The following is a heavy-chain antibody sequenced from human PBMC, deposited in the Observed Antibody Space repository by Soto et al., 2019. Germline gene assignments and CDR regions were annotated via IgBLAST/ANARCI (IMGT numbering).Heavy chain of an antibody. CDR1: GFTFSSYA. J-gene: IGHJ5*02. CDR3: AKDGVVTPKLNNWFDP. V-gene: IGHV3-23*01. CDR2: ISGSGGST. D-gene: IGHD3-3*01. Sequence: HPGGSLRLSCAASGFTFSSYAMSWVRQAPGKGLEWVSAISGSGGSTYYADSVKGRFTISRDNSKNTLYLQMNSLRAEDTAVYYCAKDGVVTPKLNNWFDPWGQGTLVTVSS.